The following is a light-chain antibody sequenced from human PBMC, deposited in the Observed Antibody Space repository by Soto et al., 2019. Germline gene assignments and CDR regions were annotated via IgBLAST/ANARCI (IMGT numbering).Light chain of an antibody. V-gene: IGKV1-9*01. J-gene: IGKJ2*01. CDR2: AAS. CDR3: QQLNSYPLF. Sequence: DIQLNQAPSFLSTSVGDRVTITCRASQGISSYLAWYQQKPGKAPKLLIYAASTLQSGVPSRFSGSGSGTEVTLTISSLQPEDFATYYCQQLNSYPLFFGQGTKLEIK. CDR1: QGISSY.